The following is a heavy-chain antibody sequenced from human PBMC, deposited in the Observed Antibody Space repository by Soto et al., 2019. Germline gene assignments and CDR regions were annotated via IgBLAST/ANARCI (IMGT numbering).Heavy chain of an antibody. CDR2: ISYDGSNK. CDR3: ARDILTGNFDY. Sequence: QVQLVESGGGVVQPGRSLRLSCAASGFTFSSYAMHWVRQAPGKGLEWVAVISYDGSNKYYADSVKGRFTISRDNSKNTLYLQMNSLRAEDTAVYYCARDILTGNFDYWGQGTLVTVSS. D-gene: IGHD3-9*01. CDR1: GFTFSSYA. V-gene: IGHV3-30-3*01. J-gene: IGHJ4*02.